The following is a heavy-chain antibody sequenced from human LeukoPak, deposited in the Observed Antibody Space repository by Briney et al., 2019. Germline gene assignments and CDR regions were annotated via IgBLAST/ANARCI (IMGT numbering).Heavy chain of an antibody. Sequence: GGSLRLSCAGSGFTFSSYEMNWVRQAPGKGLEWVSYISSSGSTRYYADSVKGRFTVSRDNAKNSLYLQMNSLRAEDTAVYYCARAESSWNAEGTQYYFAYWGQGTLVTVSS. D-gene: IGHD1-1*01. V-gene: IGHV3-48*03. J-gene: IGHJ4*02. CDR1: GFTFSSYE. CDR3: ARAESSWNAEGTQYYFAY. CDR2: ISSSGSTR.